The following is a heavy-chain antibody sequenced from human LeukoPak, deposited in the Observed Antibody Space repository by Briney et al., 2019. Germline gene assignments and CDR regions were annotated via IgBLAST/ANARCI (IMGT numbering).Heavy chain of an antibody. Sequence: GGSLRLSCAASGFTFGGYYMSWVRQAPGRGLEWVSGISDSGDSTYYTDSVKGRFTISRDSSKNTLYLQVNSLRAEDTAVYYCARGRLVRGLIISHDYWGQGTLVTVSS. CDR3: ARGRLVRGLIISHDY. D-gene: IGHD3-10*01. CDR2: ISDSGDST. V-gene: IGHV3-23*01. J-gene: IGHJ4*02. CDR1: GFTFGGYY.